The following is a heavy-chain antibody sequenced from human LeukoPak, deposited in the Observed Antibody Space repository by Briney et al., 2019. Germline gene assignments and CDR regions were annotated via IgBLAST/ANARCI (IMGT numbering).Heavy chain of an antibody. D-gene: IGHD2-2*01. V-gene: IGHV1-2*02. CDR3: ARDRCSSTSCSFDY. Sequence: ASVKVSCKASGYTFTGYYMLWVRHAPGQGPEWMGWINPNSGGTNYAQKFQRRVTMTRDTPISTAYMELSRLRCDDTAVYYCARDRCSSTSCSFDYWGQGTLVTVSS. J-gene: IGHJ4*02. CDR1: GYTFTGYY. CDR2: INPNSGGT.